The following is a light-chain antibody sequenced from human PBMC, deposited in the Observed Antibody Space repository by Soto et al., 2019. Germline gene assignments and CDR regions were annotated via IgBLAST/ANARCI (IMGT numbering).Light chain of an antibody. CDR1: SSDVGSYNL. J-gene: IGLJ1*01. CDR2: EGS. CDR3: QSYDSSLSALYV. V-gene: IGLV2-14*02. Sequence: QSALTQPASVSGSPGQSITISCTGTSSDVGSYNLVSWYQQHPGKAPKLMIYEGSKRPSGVSNRFSGSKSGTSASLAITGLQAEDEADYYCQSYDSSLSALYVFGTGTQLTVL.